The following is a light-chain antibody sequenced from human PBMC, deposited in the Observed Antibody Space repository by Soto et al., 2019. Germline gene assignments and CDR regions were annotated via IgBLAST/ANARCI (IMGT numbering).Light chain of an antibody. Sequence: QSVLTQPPSASVTPGQRVTISCSGSSSNIGSNTVNWYHQLPGTAPKLLIYGSDQRPSGVPDRFSGSKSGTSASLAISGLQAEDEADYNCAAWDDSLKGVVFGGGTKLTVL. CDR2: GSD. V-gene: IGLV1-44*01. J-gene: IGLJ2*01. CDR1: SSNIGSNT. CDR3: AAWDDSLKGVV.